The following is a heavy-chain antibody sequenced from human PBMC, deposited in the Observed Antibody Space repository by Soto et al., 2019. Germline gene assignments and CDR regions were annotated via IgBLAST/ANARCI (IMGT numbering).Heavy chain of an antibody. CDR2: IYSNSLYT. CDR1: GFTFSDNY. V-gene: IGHV3-11*06. J-gene: IGHJ6*02. Sequence: PGGSLRLSCAGSGFTFSDNYMAWIRQAPGKGLEWVSYIYSNSLYTHYADSVKGRFTISRDNAKNSLYLQLNSLRAEDTAVYYCAIAPRGSCTNGVCSRGMDVWGQGTTVTVSS. CDR3: AIAPRGSCTNGVCSRGMDV. D-gene: IGHD2-8*01.